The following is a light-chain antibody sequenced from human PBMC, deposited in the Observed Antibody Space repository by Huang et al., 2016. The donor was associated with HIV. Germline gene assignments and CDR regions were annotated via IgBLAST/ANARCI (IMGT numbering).Light chain of an antibody. CDR3: QQRSAWPLT. J-gene: IGKJ4*01. CDR2: DAS. Sequence: EIVLTQSPATLSLSPGERATLSCRASQSVRSYLPWYQQKPGQAPRLLIYDASNSATGIPARFSGSGSGTDFTLTISNLQSEDCAVYYCQQRSAWPLTFGGGTKVEI. V-gene: IGKV3-11*01. CDR1: QSVRSY.